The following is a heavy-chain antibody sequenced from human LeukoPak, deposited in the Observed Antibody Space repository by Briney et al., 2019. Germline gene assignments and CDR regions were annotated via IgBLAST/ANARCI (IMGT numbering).Heavy chain of an antibody. J-gene: IGHJ6*03. CDR3: VRVVGLTGYSSSWYSGYYYYMDV. CDR2: IIPIFGTT. V-gene: IGHV1-69*06. Sequence: GASVKVSCKASGGIFSSYAISWVRQAPGQGLEWMGGIIPIFGTTNYAQKFQDRVTITADKSTSTAYMELSSLRSEDTAVYYCVRVVGLTGYSSSWYSGYYYYMDVWGKGTTVTVSS. D-gene: IGHD6-13*01. CDR1: GGIFSSYA.